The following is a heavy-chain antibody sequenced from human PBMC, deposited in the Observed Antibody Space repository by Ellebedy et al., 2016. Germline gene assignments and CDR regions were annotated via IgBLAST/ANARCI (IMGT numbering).Heavy chain of an antibody. D-gene: IGHD5-24*01. CDR2: IWFDGSNE. CDR1: GFPFGAYA. J-gene: IGHJ3*01. Sequence: GESLKISXAGSGFPFGAYAMHWVRQAPGTGLEWVAFIWFDGSNEYYADSVKGRFSISRDNSNNTLFLQMNSLRAEDTALYFCAREGIMTRGYNFPHDAFDLWGQGTTVTVSS. CDR3: AREGIMTRGYNFPHDAFDL. V-gene: IGHV3-33*01.